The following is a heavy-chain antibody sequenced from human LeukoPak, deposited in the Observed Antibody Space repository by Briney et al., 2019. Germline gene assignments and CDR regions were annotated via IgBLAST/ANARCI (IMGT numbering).Heavy chain of an antibody. V-gene: IGHV4-4*07. CDR2: IYTSGST. CDR3: ARDAGRYYDSSGYRDAFDI. CDR1: GGSISSYY. Sequence: SETLSLTCTVSGGSISSYYWSWIRQPAGKGLEWIGRIYTSGSTNYNPSLESRVTMSVDTSENQFSLKLSSVTAADTAVYYCARDAGRYYDSSGYRDAFDIWGQGTMVTVSS. D-gene: IGHD3-22*01. J-gene: IGHJ3*02.